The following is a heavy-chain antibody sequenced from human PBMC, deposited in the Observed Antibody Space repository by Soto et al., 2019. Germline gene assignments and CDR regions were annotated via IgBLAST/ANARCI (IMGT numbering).Heavy chain of an antibody. Sequence: QVQLVQSGAEVKKPGSSVKVSCKASGGTFSSYAISWVRQAPGQGLEWMGGIIPIFGTANYAQKCQGRVTITADESTSTAYRELRSLRSEDTAVYYCATNSTGGPSRGFDPWGQGTLVTVSS. J-gene: IGHJ5*02. CDR3: ATNSTGGPSRGFDP. CDR1: GGTFSSYA. CDR2: IIPIFGTA. D-gene: IGHD4-17*01. V-gene: IGHV1-69*01.